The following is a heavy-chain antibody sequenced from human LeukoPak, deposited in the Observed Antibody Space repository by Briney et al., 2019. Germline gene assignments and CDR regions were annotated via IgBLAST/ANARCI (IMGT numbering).Heavy chain of an antibody. J-gene: IGHJ5*02. CDR2: IIPIFGSA. D-gene: IGHD3-22*01. V-gene: IGHV1-69*01. CDR1: GGTFNSYA. CDR3: ARARSPSSGYLLRDHNWFDP. Sequence: RASVKVSCKASGGTFNSYAISWVRQAPGQGLEWMGGIIPIFGSAKYGQKVQGRVPINPDESTTTAYMELSSLRSEDTAVYYCARARSPSSGYLLRDHNWFDPWGQGTLVTVSS.